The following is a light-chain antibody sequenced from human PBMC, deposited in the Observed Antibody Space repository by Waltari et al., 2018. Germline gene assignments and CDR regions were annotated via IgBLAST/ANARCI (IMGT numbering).Light chain of an antibody. J-gene: IGKJ4*01. CDR3: QQYNSYSLLT. V-gene: IGKV1-5*03. Sequence: DIQMTKSHSTLSASVGDRVTITCRSSQSISNWLAWYQQKPGKAPKLLIYKASTLESGVPSRFSGSGSGTEFTLTISSLQPDDFATYYCQQYNSYSLLTFGGGTKVEIK. CDR2: KAS. CDR1: QSISNW.